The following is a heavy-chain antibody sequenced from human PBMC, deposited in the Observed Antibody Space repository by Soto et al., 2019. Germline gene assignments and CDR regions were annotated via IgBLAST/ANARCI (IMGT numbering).Heavy chain of an antibody. Sequence: GGSLRLSCAASGFTFSCFAMNWVRQAPGKELECVSNVSPGADVSHYTDAAKARCIISRENSSRTQILQMDRRRAEYAAVYFCVVRDITATTNGGVFDVGGQGTVVTVSS. CDR2: VSPGADVS. J-gene: IGHJ3*01. CDR3: VVRDITATTNGGVFDV. D-gene: IGHD1-20*01. CDR1: GFTFSCFA. V-gene: IGHV3-23*01.